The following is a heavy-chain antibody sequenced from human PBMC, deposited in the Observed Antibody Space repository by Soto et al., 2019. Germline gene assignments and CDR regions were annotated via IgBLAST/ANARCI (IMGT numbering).Heavy chain of an antibody. CDR2: IIPIFGTA. CDR1: GGTFSSYA. Sequence: GASVKVSCKASGGTFSSYAISWVRQAPGQGLECMGGIIPIFGTANYAQKFQGRVTITAXDXXSXXXMXLXXLRXEXTAVYYCARCQRGYSYGYLDYWGQGTLVTVSS. J-gene: IGHJ4*02. V-gene: IGHV1-69*13. D-gene: IGHD5-18*01. CDR3: ARCQRGYSYGYLDY.